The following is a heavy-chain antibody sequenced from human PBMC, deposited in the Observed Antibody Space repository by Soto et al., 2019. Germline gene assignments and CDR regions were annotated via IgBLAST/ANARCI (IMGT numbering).Heavy chain of an antibody. CDR3: ARDDEYSGNGMDV. V-gene: IGHV3-33*01. J-gene: IGHJ6*02. CDR2: ILNDGSNR. D-gene: IGHD3-10*01. CDR1: EFTFSNSG. Sequence: QVQLVESGGGVVQPGRSLRLSCAASEFTFSNSGMHWVRQAPGKGLEWVAVILNDGSNRYHADSVKDRFTISRDNSKNTLYLQRNSLRAEDTAVYYCARDDEYSGNGMDVWGQGTTVTVS.